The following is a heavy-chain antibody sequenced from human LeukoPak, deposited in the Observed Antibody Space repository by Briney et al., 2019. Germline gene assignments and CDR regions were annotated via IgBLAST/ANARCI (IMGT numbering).Heavy chain of an antibody. CDR3: ARDHSPRAYGSGSHLDY. CDR1: GSSISNSDYY. CDR2: IYYSGST. D-gene: IGHD3-10*01. J-gene: IGHJ4*02. V-gene: IGHV4-39*01. Sequence: SETLSLTCTVSGSSISNSDYYWGWIRQPPGKGLEWIGSIYYSGSTFYNPSLKSRVTISVDTSKNQFSLKLRSVTAADTAVYYCARDHSPRAYGSGSHLDYWGQGTLVTVSS.